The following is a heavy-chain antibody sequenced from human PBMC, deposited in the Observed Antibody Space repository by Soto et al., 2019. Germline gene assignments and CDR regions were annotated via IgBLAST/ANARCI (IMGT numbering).Heavy chain of an antibody. J-gene: IGHJ6*03. CDR2: IIPILGIA. CDR3: SCMGSANPSSYYHYLDV. CDR1: GGTFSSYT. D-gene: IGHD2-8*01. V-gene: IGHV1-69*02. Sequence: QVQLVQSGAEVKKPGSSVKVSCKASGGTFSSYTISWVRQAPGQGLEWMGRIIPILGIANYAQKFQGRVTITADKSPGTGYMELGRLRSEDTGVYYWSCMGSANPSSYYHYLDVWGKGTTVTVSS.